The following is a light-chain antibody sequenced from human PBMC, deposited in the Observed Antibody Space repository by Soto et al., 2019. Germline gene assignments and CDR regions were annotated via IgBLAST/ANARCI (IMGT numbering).Light chain of an antibody. Sequence: EMLMTQSPATLSVSPGERVSLSCWASQSVTNKLAWYQQKPGQAPRLLIYRTSTRATGIPDRFSGSGSGTDFTLTISRLEPEDFAVYYCQQFGSSVTFGQGTRLEIK. V-gene: IGKV3-20*01. CDR3: QQFGSSVT. CDR1: QSVTNK. CDR2: RTS. J-gene: IGKJ5*01.